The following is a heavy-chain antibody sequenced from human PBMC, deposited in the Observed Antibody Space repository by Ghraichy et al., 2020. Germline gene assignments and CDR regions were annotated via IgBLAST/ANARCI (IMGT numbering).Heavy chain of an antibody. V-gene: IGHV3-21*01. CDR2: ISSSSSYI. D-gene: IGHD5-18*01. J-gene: IGHJ4*02. CDR3: ARVGVDTAMGLLDY. CDR1: GFTFSSYS. Sequence: GESLNISCAASGFTFSSYSMNWVRQAPGKGLEWVSSISSSSSYIYYADSVKGRFTISRDNAKNSLYLQMNSLRAEDTAVYYCARVGVDTAMGLLDYWGQGTLVTVSS.